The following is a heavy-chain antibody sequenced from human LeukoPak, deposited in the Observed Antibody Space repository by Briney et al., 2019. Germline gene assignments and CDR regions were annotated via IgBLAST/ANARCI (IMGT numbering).Heavy chain of an antibody. V-gene: IGHV1-69*13. CDR3: ARDGSSGYYLFDY. D-gene: IGHD3-22*01. CDR1: GGTFSSYA. Sequence: SVKVSCKASGGTFSSYAISWVRQAPGQGLEWMGGIIPIFGTANYAQKFQGRVTITADESTSTAYMELSSLRSEDTAVYYCARDGSSGYYLFDYWGQGTLVTVSS. CDR2: IIPIFGTA. J-gene: IGHJ4*02.